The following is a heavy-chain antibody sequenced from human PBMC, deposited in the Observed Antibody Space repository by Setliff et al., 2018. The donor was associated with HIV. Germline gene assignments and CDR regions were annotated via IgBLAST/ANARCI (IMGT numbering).Heavy chain of an antibody. CDR2: IYYSGST. Sequence: SATLSLTCTVSGGSISSSSYYWGWIRQPPGKGLEWIGSIYYSGSTYYNPSLKSRVTISVDTSKNQFSLKLSSVTAADTAVYYCARASTRIGYDSSGYPFDYWGQGTLVTVSS. CDR1: GGSISSSSYY. D-gene: IGHD3-22*01. V-gene: IGHV4-39*07. CDR3: ARASTRIGYDSSGYPFDY. J-gene: IGHJ4*02.